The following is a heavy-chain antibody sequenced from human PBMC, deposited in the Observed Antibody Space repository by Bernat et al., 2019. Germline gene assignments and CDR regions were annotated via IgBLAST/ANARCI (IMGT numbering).Heavy chain of an antibody. Sequence: QVQLQESGPGLVKPSETLSLTCTVSGGSISSSSYYWGWIRQPPGKGLEWIGSIYYSGSTYYNPSLKSRVTISVETSKNQFSLKLSSVTAADTAVYYCARSPVVVAATGWFDPWGQGTLVTVSS. CDR2: IYYSGST. D-gene: IGHD2-15*01. CDR3: ARSPVVVAATGWFDP. CDR1: GGSISSSSYY. J-gene: IGHJ5*02. V-gene: IGHV4-39*01.